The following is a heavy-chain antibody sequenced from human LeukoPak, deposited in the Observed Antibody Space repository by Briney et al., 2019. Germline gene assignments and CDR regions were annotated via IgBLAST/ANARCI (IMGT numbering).Heavy chain of an antibody. D-gene: IGHD3-22*01. CDR1: GYTFSSYD. CDR2: INPNSGGT. Sequence: ASVKVSCKTFGYTFSSYDITWVRQAPGQGLEWMGWINPNSGGTNYAQKFQGRVTMTRDTSISTAYMELSRLRSDDTAVYYCARDMKFAMIVVVTATSGMDVWGQGTTVTVSS. CDR3: ARDMKFAMIVVVTATSGMDV. J-gene: IGHJ6*02. V-gene: IGHV1-2*02.